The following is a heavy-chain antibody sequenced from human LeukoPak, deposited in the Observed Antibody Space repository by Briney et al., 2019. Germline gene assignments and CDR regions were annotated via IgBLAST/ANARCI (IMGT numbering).Heavy chain of an antibody. Sequence: GGSLRLSCAASGFTFSSYAMSWVRQAPGKGLEWVSAISGSGGSTYYADSVKGRFTISRDNSKNTLYLQMNSLRAEDTAVCYCAKDHGVHFDTAFDYWGQGTLVTVSS. D-gene: IGHD5-18*01. CDR1: GFTFSSYA. V-gene: IGHV3-23*01. J-gene: IGHJ4*02. CDR2: ISGSGGST. CDR3: AKDHGVHFDTAFDY.